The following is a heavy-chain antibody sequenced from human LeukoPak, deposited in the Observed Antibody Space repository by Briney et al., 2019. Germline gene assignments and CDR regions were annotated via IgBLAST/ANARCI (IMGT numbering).Heavy chain of an antibody. V-gene: IGHV1-69*13. Sequence: SVKVSCKASGGTFSSYAISWVRQAPGQGLEWMEGIIPIFGTANYAQKFQGRVTITADESTSTAYMELSSLRSEDTAVYYCARAVAIMVTYFDYWGQGTLVTVSS. CDR2: IIPIFGTA. J-gene: IGHJ4*02. CDR3: ARAVAIMVTYFDY. CDR1: GGTFSSYA. D-gene: IGHD3-16*01.